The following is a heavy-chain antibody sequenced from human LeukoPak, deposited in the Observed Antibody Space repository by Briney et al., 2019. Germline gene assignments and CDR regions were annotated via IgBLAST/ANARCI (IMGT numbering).Heavy chain of an antibody. CDR3: ARYFGVVIPNFDY. V-gene: IGHV4-30-4*01. Sequence: SQTLSLTCTVSGGSISSGDYYWSWIRQPPGKGLEWIGEINHSGSTNYNPSLKSRVTISVDTSKNQFSLKLSSVTAADTAVYYCARYFGVVIPNFDYWGQGTLVTVSS. J-gene: IGHJ4*02. D-gene: IGHD3-3*01. CDR2: INHSGST. CDR1: GGSISSGDYY.